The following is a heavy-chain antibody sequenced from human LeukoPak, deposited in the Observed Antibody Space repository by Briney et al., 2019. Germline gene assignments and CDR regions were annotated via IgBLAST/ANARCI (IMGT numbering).Heavy chain of an antibody. CDR3: ARDSRPAHYYDSSVQDWYFDL. CDR2: IYYSGST. V-gene: IGHV4-59*01. D-gene: IGHD3-22*01. Sequence: SETLSLTCTVSGDSISSYYWSWIRQPPGKGLEWIGYIYYSGSTNYKPSLKSRVTISVVTSKNQFSLKLSSVTAADTAVYYCARDSRPAHYYDSSVQDWYFDLWGRGTLVTVSS. CDR1: GDSISSYY. J-gene: IGHJ2*01.